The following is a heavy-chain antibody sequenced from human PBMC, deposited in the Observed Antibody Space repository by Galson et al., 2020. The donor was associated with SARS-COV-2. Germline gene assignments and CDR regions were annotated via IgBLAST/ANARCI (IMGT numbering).Heavy chain of an antibody. D-gene: IGHD3-22*01. CDR3: ARIGDSSGYYFINYFDS. CDR2: IYYNGGT. CDR1: GASISPSSYY. J-gene: IGHJ4*02. V-gene: IGHV4-39*07. Sequence: SETLSLTCTVSGASISPSSYYWGWIRQSPGMGLEWIGTIYYNGGTYDNPSLKSRVSISLDTSKNQFSLKLSSVTAADTAVYYCARIGDSSGYYFINYFDSWGQGTLVTVSS.